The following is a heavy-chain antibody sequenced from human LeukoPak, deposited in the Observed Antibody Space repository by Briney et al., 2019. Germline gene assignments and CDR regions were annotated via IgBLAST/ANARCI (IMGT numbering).Heavy chain of an antibody. Sequence: LKPSGTLSLTCAVYGGSFSGYYWSWIRQPPGKGLEWIGEINHSGSTNYNPSLKSRVTISVDTSKDQFSLKLSSVTAADTAVCYCARGIVGARPFDYWGQGTLVTVSS. D-gene: IGHD1-26*01. J-gene: IGHJ4*02. CDR1: GGSFSGYY. CDR3: ARGIVGARPFDY. CDR2: INHSGST. V-gene: IGHV4-34*01.